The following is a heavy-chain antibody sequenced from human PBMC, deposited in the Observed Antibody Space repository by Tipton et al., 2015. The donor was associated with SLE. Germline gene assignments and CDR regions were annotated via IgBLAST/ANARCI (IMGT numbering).Heavy chain of an antibody. CDR3: ALLPCGGDCPLDY. CDR1: GFTVSSNY. J-gene: IGHJ4*02. D-gene: IGHD2-21*02. Sequence: SLRLSCAASGFTVSSNYMSWVRQAPGKGLEWVSAISGSGGSTYYADSVKGRFTISRDNSKNTLYLQMNSLRAEDTAVYYCALLPCGGDCPLDYWGQGTLVTVSS. CDR2: ISGSGGST. V-gene: IGHV3-23*01.